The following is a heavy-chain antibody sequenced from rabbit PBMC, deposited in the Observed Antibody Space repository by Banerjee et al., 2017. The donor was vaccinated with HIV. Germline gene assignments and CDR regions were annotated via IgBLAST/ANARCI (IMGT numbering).Heavy chain of an antibody. V-gene: IGHV1S45*01. J-gene: IGHJ6*01. Sequence: QEQLVESGGGLVQPEGSLTLTCTASGFSFSSFDYMCWVRQAPGKGLEWIGCIVAGSSGTTYYASWAKGRFTISKTSSTTVTLQMNSLTAADTATYFCARDVYGMDLWGQGTLVTVS. CDR3: ARDVYGMDL. CDR1: GFSFSSFDY. CDR2: IVAGSSGTT.